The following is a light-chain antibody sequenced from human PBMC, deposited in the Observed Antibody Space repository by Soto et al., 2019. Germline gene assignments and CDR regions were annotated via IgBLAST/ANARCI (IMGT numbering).Light chain of an antibody. CDR2: DAS. CDR1: QSISVW. J-gene: IGKJ1*01. Sequence: DIQMTQFPSTLSASIGDRVTITCRASQSISVWMAWYKQIPGKAPQLLIYDASNLQSGVPSRFSGAGSGTEFTLTVSSLQPDDSATYYCQQYNSYPRTFGQGTKVEIK. CDR3: QQYNSYPRT. V-gene: IGKV1-5*01.